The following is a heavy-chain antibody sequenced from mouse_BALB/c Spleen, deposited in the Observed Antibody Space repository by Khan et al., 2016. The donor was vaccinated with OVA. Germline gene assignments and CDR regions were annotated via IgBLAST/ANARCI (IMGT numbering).Heavy chain of an antibody. D-gene: IGHD2-14*01. CDR1: GYTFTIYG. CDR2: INTYTGEP. V-gene: IGHV9-3-1*01. Sequence: QIQLVQSGPELKKPGETVKISCKASGYTFTIYGMNWVRQAPGKGLKWMGWINTYTGEPTYADDFKGRFAFSLETSASTAFLQINNLKNEDTATCLCAGVGYTETMDYWGQGTSVTVSS. J-gene: IGHJ4*01. CDR3: AGVGYTETMDY.